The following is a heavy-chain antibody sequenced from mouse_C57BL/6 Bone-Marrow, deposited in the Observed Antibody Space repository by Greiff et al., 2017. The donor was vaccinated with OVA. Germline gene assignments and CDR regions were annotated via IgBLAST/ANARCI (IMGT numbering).Heavy chain of an antibody. D-gene: IGHD2-4*01. CDR1: GYSFTSYY. J-gene: IGHJ4*01. CDR2: IYPGSGNT. Sequence: VKVVESGPELVKPGASVKISCKASGYSFTSYYIHWVKQRPGQGLEWIGWIYPGSGNTKYNEKFKGKATLTADTSSSTAYMQLSSLTSEDSAVYYCAREDYDGYAMDYWGQGTSVTVSS. CDR3: AREDYDGYAMDY. V-gene: IGHV1-66*01.